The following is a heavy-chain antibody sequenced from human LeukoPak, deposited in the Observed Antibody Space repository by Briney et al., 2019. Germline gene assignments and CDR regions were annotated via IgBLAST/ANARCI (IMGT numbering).Heavy chain of an antibody. CDR1: GGTFSRYA. Sequence: SVKVSCKASGGTFSRYAISWVRQAPGQGLEWMGGIIPIFGTANYAQKFQGRVTITTDESTSTAYMELSSLRSEDTAVYYCARGAKQLVRPFDYWGQGTLVTVSS. D-gene: IGHD6-6*01. CDR2: IIPIFGTA. J-gene: IGHJ4*02. V-gene: IGHV1-69*05. CDR3: ARGAKQLVRPFDY.